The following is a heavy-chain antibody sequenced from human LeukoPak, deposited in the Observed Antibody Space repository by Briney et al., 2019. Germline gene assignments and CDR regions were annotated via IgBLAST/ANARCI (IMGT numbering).Heavy chain of an antibody. J-gene: IGHJ4*02. CDR2: ISAGSSYT. V-gene: IGHV3-21*06. CDR3: ARDGSGRPFDY. Sequence: GGSLRLSCAASGFTFSSYSLNWVRQAPGKGLECVSSISAGSSYTYYVDSAKGRFTISRDNAKSVLYLQLNSLRAEDTAVYYCARDGSGRPFDYWGQGTLVTVSS. D-gene: IGHD3-10*01. CDR1: GFTFSSYS.